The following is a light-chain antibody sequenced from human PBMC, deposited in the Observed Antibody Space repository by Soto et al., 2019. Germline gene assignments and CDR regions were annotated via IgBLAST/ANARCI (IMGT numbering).Light chain of an antibody. CDR3: QQYHNWPTRT. J-gene: IGKJ5*01. Sequence: IVMTQSPATLSVSPGERATVSXRASQSFSVNLAWYQQDPVXXTRLXXXCEXTRATGIPARFSGSGSGREFTLTISNLKSEDFAFYYCQQYHNWPTRTFGQGTRLEIK. CDR1: QSFSVN. V-gene: IGKV3-15*01. CDR2: CEX.